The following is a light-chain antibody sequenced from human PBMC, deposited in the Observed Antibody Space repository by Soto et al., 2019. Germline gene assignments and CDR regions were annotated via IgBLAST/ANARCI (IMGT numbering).Light chain of an antibody. V-gene: IGLV2-14*03. J-gene: IGLJ1*01. CDR1: SSDIGAYNY. CDR3: QSYDSSLSGYV. Sequence: QSVLTQPASVSGSPGQSITISCSGTSSDIGAYNYVSWYQQHPGRAPKLMIYEVTNRPSGVSYRFSGSKSGNTASLTISGLQAEDEAAYYCQSYDSSLSGYVFGTGTRSPS. CDR2: EVT.